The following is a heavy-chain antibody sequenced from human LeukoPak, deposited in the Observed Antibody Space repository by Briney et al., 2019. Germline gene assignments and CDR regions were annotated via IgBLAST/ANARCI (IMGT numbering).Heavy chain of an antibody. J-gene: IGHJ4*02. CDR1: GYTFSSYD. V-gene: IGHV1-8*03. CDR3: ARGHRRPANYYDSSGSRGDHDY. D-gene: IGHD3-22*01. CDR2: MNPNSGNT. Sequence: GASVKVSCKASGYTFSSYDINWVRQATGQGLEWMGWMNPNSGNTGYAQKFQGRATITRNTSISTAYMELSSLRSEDTAVYYCARGHRRPANYYDSSGSRGDHDYWGQGTLVTVSS.